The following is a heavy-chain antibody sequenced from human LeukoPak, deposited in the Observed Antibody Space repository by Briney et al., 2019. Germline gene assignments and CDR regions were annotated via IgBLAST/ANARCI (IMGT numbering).Heavy chain of an antibody. D-gene: IGHD3-10*01. CDR1: GFTFSSYA. Sequence: GGSLRLSCAASGFTFSSYAMHWVRQAPGKGLEWAAVISYDESNKYHADSVKGRFTISRDNSKNTMYLQMNSLRTEDTAVYYCATVYYYGSGSYPYFDYWGQGTLVTVSS. CDR3: ATVYYYGSGSYPYFDY. CDR2: ISYDESNK. J-gene: IGHJ4*02. V-gene: IGHV3-30-3*01.